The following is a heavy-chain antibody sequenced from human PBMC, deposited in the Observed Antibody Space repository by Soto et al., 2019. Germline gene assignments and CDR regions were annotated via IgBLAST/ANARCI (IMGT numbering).Heavy chain of an antibody. D-gene: IGHD2-15*01. CDR2: ISSSSSYI. J-gene: IGHJ5*02. V-gene: IGHV3-21*01. Sequence: GGSLRLSCAASGFTFSSYSMNWVRQAPGKGLEWVSSISSSSSYIYYADSVKGRFTISRDNAKNSLYLQMNSLRAEDTAVYYCARSRGYCSGGSCLNWFDPWGQGTLVTVSS. CDR1: GFTFSSYS. CDR3: ARSRGYCSGGSCLNWFDP.